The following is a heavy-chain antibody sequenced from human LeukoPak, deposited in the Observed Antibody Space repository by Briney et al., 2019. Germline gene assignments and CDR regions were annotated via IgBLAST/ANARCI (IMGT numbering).Heavy chain of an antibody. Sequence: GGSLRLSCAASAFTFSSYGMNWVRQAPGKGLEWVSYISDTGFTIYYVDSVKGRFTISRDNAKNSLFLQMNNLRAEDTAVYYCARVGLTGDSRTYWGQGTLVTVSS. CDR2: ISDTGFTI. CDR3: ARVGLTGDSRTY. D-gene: IGHD7-27*01. J-gene: IGHJ4*02. CDR1: AFTFSSYG. V-gene: IGHV3-48*04.